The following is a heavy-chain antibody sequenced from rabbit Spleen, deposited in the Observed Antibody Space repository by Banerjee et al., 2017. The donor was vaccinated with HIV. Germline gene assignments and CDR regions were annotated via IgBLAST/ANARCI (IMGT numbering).Heavy chain of an antibody. CDR3: ARDLPDIIGWNFGW. J-gene: IGHJ4*01. V-gene: IGHV1S40*01. CDR1: GFSFSSRYY. CDR2: IYAGSSGST. D-gene: IGHD1-1*01. Sequence: QSLEESGGDLVKPGASLTLTCTASGFSFSSRYYMCWVRQAPGKGLEWIACIYAGSSGSTYYASWAKGRFTISKTSSTTVTLQMTSLTAADTATYFCARDLPDIIGWNFGWWGQGTLVTVS.